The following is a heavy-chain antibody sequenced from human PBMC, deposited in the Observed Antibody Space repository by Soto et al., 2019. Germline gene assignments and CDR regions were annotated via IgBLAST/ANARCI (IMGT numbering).Heavy chain of an antibody. Sequence: GGSLRLSCAASGFTFSDYYMSWIRQAPGKGLEWVSYISSSGSTIYYADSVKGRFTISRDNAKNSLYLQMNSLRAEDTAVYYCARSPLGSGYYYYYMDVWGKGTTVTVSS. V-gene: IGHV3-11*01. D-gene: IGHD3-10*02. J-gene: IGHJ6*03. CDR1: GFTFSDYY. CDR2: ISSSGSTI. CDR3: ARSPLGSGYYYYYMDV.